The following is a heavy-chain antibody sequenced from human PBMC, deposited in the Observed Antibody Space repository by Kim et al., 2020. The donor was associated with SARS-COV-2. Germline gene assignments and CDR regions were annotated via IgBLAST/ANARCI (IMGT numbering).Heavy chain of an antibody. CDR2: IIPIFGTA. CDR1: GGTFSSYA. V-gene: IGHV1-69*13. D-gene: IGHD3-3*01. J-gene: IGHJ6*02. Sequence: SVKVSCKASGGTFSSYAISWVRQAPGQGLEWMGGIIPIFGTANYAQKFQGRVTITADESTSTAYMELSSLRSEDTAVYYCARVGIFGVVIMGPYSHGMDVWGQGTTVTVSS. CDR3: ARVGIFGVVIMGPYSHGMDV.